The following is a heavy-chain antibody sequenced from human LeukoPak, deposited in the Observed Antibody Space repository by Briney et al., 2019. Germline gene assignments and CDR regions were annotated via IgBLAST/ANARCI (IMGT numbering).Heavy chain of an antibody. CDR1: GGSISSYY. D-gene: IGHD3-10*01. CDR3: ARGNVRGVIPD. CDR2: IFYSGST. V-gene: IGHV4-59*12. Sequence: SETLSLTCTVSGGSISSYYWSWLGQPPGKGLVWIGYIFYSGSTNYNPSLKSRVTISVDTSKNQFSLKVSSVTAADTAVYYCARGNVRGVIPDWGQGTLVTVSS. J-gene: IGHJ4*02.